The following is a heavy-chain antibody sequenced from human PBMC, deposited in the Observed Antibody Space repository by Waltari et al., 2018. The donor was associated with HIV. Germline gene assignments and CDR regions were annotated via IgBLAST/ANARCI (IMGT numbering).Heavy chain of an antibody. Sequence: QLQLQESGPGLVKPSETLSLTCTVSGGSISSSSYYWGWIRQPPGKGLEWIGSIYYSGSTYYNPSLKSRVTISVDTSKNQFSLKLSSVTAADTAVYYCARLAVAGFSFDYWGQGTLVTVSS. J-gene: IGHJ4*02. D-gene: IGHD6-19*01. CDR1: GGSISSSSYY. CDR3: ARLAVAGFSFDY. CDR2: IYYSGST. V-gene: IGHV4-39*01.